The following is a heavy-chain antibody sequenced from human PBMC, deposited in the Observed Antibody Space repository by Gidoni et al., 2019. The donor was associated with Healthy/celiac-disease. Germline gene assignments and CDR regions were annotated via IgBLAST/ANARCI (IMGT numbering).Heavy chain of an antibody. Sequence: QVQLQQWGAGLLKPSETLSLTCAVYGGSFSGYYWSWIRQPPGKGLEWIGEINHSGSTNYNPSLKSRVTISVDTSKNQFSLKLSSVTAADTAVYYCARGCSRLRFLEWLSPDAFDIWGQGTMVTVSS. V-gene: IGHV4-34*01. J-gene: IGHJ3*02. CDR2: INHSGST. D-gene: IGHD3-3*01. CDR3: ARGCSRLRFLEWLSPDAFDI. CDR1: GGSFSGYY.